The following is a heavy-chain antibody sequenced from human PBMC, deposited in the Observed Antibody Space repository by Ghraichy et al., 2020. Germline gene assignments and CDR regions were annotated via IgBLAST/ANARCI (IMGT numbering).Heavy chain of an antibody. CDR1: GGSISSSSYY. Sequence: SETLSLTCTVSGGSISSSSYYWGWIRQPPGKGLEWIGSIYYSGSTYYNPSLKSRVTISVDTSKNQFSLKLSSVTAADTAVYYCARHATNYYGSFRWFDPWGQGTLVTVSS. J-gene: IGHJ5*02. D-gene: IGHD3-10*01. CDR2: IYYSGST. V-gene: IGHV4-39*01. CDR3: ARHATNYYGSFRWFDP.